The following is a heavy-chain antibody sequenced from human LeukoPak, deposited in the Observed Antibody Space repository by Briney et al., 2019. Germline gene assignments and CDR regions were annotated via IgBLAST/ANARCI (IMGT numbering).Heavy chain of an antibody. J-gene: IGHJ4*02. V-gene: IGHV3-30*04. Sequence: GGSLRLSCAASGFTFSSYAMHWVRQAPGKGLEWVAVISYDGSNKYYADSVKGRFTISKDNSKNTLYLQMNSLRAEDTAVYYCARVMGRYCSSTSCYVDYWGQGTLVTVSS. CDR3: ARVMGRYCSSTSCYVDY. D-gene: IGHD2-2*01. CDR1: GFTFSSYA. CDR2: ISYDGSNK.